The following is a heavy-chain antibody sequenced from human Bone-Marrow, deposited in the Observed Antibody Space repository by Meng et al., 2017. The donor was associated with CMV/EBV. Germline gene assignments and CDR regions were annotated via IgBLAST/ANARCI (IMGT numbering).Heavy chain of an antibody. V-gene: IGHV3-21*01. Sequence: SGFTCSRYSMNWVRQAPGKGLEWVSSISSSSSYIYYADSVKGRFTISRDNAKNSLYLQMNSLRAEDTAVYYCARSRGITGTSASFDPWGQGTLVTVSS. CDR2: ISSSSSYI. CDR3: ARSRGITGTSASFDP. D-gene: IGHD1-7*01. CDR1: GFTCSRYS. J-gene: IGHJ5*02.